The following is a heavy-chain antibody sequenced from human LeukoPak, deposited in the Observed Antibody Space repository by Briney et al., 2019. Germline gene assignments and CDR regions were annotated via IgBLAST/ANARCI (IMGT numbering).Heavy chain of an antibody. Sequence: ASVKVSCKASGYTFPSYFMHWVRQAPGQGLEWMGWISAYNGNTNYAQKLQGRVTMTTDTSTSTAYMELRSLRSDDTAVYYCARDDISGVVIIRYYYYGMDVWGQGTTVTVSS. J-gene: IGHJ6*02. CDR2: ISAYNGNT. D-gene: IGHD3-3*02. CDR3: ARDDISGVVIIRYYYYGMDV. V-gene: IGHV1-18*04. CDR1: GYTFPSYF.